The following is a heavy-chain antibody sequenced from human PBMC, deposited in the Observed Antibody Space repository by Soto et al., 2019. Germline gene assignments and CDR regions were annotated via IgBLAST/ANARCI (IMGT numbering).Heavy chain of an antibody. V-gene: IGHV4-59*01. CDR2: IYYSGST. Sequence: SETLSPTRTVSGGSISSYYLSWIPQPPGKGLEWIGYIYYSGSTNYNPSLKSRVTISVDTSKNQFSLKLSSVTAADTAVYYCARRPYYYDSSGHTGXAFDVWGQGTMVT. CDR3: ARRPYYYDSSGHTGXAFDV. D-gene: IGHD3-22*01. CDR1: GGSISSYY. J-gene: IGHJ3*01.